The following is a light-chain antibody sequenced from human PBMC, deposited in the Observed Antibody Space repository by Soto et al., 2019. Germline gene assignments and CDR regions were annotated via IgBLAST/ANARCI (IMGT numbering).Light chain of an antibody. J-gene: IGKJ1*01. CDR3: QQRSNWPT. CDR2: NAS. CDR1: QSVSSY. V-gene: IGKV3-11*01. Sequence: EIVLTQSPATLSLYPGERATLSFRARQSVSSYFAWYQQKPGQAPRLLIYNASNRATGIPARFSGSGSGTDFTLTISSLEPEDFAVYYCQQRSNWPTFGQGTKVDIK.